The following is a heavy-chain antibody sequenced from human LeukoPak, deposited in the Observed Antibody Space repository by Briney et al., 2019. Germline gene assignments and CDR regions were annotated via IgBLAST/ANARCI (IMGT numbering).Heavy chain of an antibody. Sequence: PGGSLRLSCAASGFSVSSNYMSWVRQAPGKGLEWVSVIYSGGSTYYADSVKGRFTISRDNSKNTLYLQMNSLRAEDTAVYYCARGLSIASNWFDPWGQGTLVTVSS. CDR3: ARGLSIASNWFDP. CDR2: IYSGGST. D-gene: IGHD6-6*01. V-gene: IGHV3-53*01. CDR1: GFSVSSNY. J-gene: IGHJ5*02.